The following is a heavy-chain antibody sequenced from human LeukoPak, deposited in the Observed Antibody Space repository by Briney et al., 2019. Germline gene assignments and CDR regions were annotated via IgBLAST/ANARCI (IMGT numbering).Heavy chain of an antibody. Sequence: PGRSLRLSCAASGFTFSSYGMHWVRQAPGKGLEWVAVISYDGSNKYYADSVKGRFTISRDNSKNTLYLQMNSLRAEDTAVYYCAKDSHGSGWYFGHWGQGTLVTVSS. CDR1: GFTFSSYG. CDR2: ISYDGSNK. D-gene: IGHD6-19*01. V-gene: IGHV3-30*18. CDR3: AKDSHGSGWYFGH. J-gene: IGHJ1*01.